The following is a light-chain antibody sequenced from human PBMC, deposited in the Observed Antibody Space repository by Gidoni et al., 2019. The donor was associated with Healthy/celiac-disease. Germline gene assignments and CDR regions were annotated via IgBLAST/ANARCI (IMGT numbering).Light chain of an antibody. Sequence: DIQMTQSPSSLSASVGDRVTITCRASQSISSYLNWYQQKPRKAPKLLIYAASSLQSGVPSRFSGSGSGTDFTLTISSLQPEDFATYYCQQSYSTRWTFGQGTKLEIK. J-gene: IGKJ2*02. CDR2: AAS. CDR1: QSISSY. V-gene: IGKV1-39*01. CDR3: QQSYSTRWT.